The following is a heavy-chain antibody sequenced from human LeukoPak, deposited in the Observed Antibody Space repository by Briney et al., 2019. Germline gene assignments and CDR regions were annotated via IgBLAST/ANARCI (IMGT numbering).Heavy chain of an antibody. CDR1: GFTFCSYG. J-gene: IGHJ4*02. CDR3: ARVALRGIAAAPADY. Sequence: GGSLRLSCAASGFTFCSYGMHWVRQAPGKGLEWVAVISYDGSNKYYADSVKGRFTISRDNSKNTLYLQMNSLRAEDTAVYYCARVALRGIAAAPADYWGQGTLVTVSS. CDR2: ISYDGSNK. D-gene: IGHD6-13*01. V-gene: IGHV3-30-3*01.